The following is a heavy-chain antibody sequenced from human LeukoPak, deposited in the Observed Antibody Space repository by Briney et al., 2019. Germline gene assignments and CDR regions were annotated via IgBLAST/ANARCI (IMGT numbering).Heavy chain of an antibody. V-gene: IGHV3-7*03. CDR1: GVTFSSYW. CDR3: ATEHYYGSGRLDP. J-gene: IGHJ5*02. Sequence: GGSLRLSCAAAGVTFSSYWMTWVRQAAGKGREGVANIKLDGSGKYYVDSVKGRFTISRDNAKSSLYLQMNSLRAEDTAVYYCATEHYYGSGRLDPWGQGTLVTVSS. CDR2: IKLDGSGK. D-gene: IGHD3-10*01.